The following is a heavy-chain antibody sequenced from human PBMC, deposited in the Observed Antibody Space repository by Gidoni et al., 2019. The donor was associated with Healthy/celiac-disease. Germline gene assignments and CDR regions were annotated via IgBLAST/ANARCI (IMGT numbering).Heavy chain of an antibody. V-gene: IGHV4-59*08. CDR3: ARTYYDFWSFDY. D-gene: IGHD3-3*01. J-gene: IGHJ4*02. Sequence: QLQLQESGPGLVKPSETLSLTCTVSGGSISSYYWSWIRQPPGKGLEWIGYIYYSGSTNYNPSLKSRVTISVDTSKNQFSLKLSSVTAADTAVYYCARTYYDFWSFDYWGQGTLVTVSS. CDR1: GGSISSYY. CDR2: IYYSGST.